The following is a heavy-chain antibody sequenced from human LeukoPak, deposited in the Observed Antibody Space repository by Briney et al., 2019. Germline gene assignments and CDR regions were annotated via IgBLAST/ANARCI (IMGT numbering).Heavy chain of an antibody. Sequence: ASLKVSCKASGYTFTSYDINWVRQATGQGLEWMGWISAYNGNTNYAQKLQGRVTMTTDTSTSTAYMELRSLRSDDTAVYYCARGRYCSSTSCYRTNWFDPWGQGTLVTVSS. CDR3: ARGRYCSSTSCYRTNWFDP. J-gene: IGHJ5*02. CDR2: ISAYNGNT. V-gene: IGHV1-18*01. CDR1: GYTFTSYD. D-gene: IGHD2-2*02.